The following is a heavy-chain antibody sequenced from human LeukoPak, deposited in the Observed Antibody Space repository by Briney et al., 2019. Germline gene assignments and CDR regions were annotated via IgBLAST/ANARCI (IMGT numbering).Heavy chain of an antibody. D-gene: IGHD7-27*01. Sequence: ASVKVPCKASGYIFNVYDINWVRQAAGQGLEWMGWMNPNSGNTGYAQKFRGRVTMTRDTSMTTAYMELNSLTSEDTAVYYCAREPMRGRAGDNAFDIWGQGTKVTVSS. CDR3: AREPMRGRAGDNAFDI. CDR2: MNPNSGNT. J-gene: IGHJ3*02. V-gene: IGHV1-8*01. CDR1: GYIFNVYD.